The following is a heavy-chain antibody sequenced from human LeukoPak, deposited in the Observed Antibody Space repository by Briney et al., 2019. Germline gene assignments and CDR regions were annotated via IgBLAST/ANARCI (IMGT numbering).Heavy chain of an antibody. CDR3: ARGDYDFWSGQSHWFDP. J-gene: IGHJ5*02. CDR2: IKQDGSEK. D-gene: IGHD3-3*01. V-gene: IGHV3-7*01. Sequence: SGGSLRLSCAASGFTFSSYWMSWVRQAPGKGLEWVANIKQDGSEKYYVDSVKGRFTISRDNAKNSLYLQMNSLRAEDTAVYYCARGDYDFWSGQSHWFDPWGQGTLVTVSS. CDR1: GFTFSSYW.